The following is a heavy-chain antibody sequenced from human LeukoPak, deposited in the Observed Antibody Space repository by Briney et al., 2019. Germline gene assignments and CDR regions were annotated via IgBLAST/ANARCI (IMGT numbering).Heavy chain of an antibody. Sequence: GGSLRLSCAASGFTFSSYSMNWVRQAPGKGLEWVSYISSSSSTIYYADSVKGRFTVSRDNSKNTLYLEMNNLRPEDSAVYYCAKDRVVGSSNDFDYWGQGTLVTVSS. CDR3: AKDRVVGSSNDFDY. J-gene: IGHJ4*02. D-gene: IGHD1-26*01. CDR2: ISSSSSTI. CDR1: GFTFSSYS. V-gene: IGHV3-48*01.